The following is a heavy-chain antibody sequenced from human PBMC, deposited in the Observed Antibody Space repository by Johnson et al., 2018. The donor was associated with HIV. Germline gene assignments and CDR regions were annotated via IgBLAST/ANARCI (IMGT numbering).Heavy chain of an antibody. V-gene: IGHV3-74*02. D-gene: IGHD2-15*01. J-gene: IGHJ3*02. CDR3: ARGGGSWWGTEIDTLDI. CDR2: INSDGSST. Sequence: VQLVESGGGLVQPGGSLRLSCAASGFTFSSYDMHWVRQAPGKGLVWVSRINSDGSSTSYADSVKGRFSISRDNAKNSLYLQMNSLRSEDTAVYYCARGGGSWWGTEIDTLDIWGQGTMVTVSS. CDR1: GFTFSSYD.